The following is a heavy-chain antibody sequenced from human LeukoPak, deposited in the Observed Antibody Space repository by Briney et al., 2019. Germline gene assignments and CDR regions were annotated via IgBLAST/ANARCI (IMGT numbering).Heavy chain of an antibody. CDR2: NNHSGST. J-gene: IGHJ5*02. Sequence: SETLSLTCAVYGGSSSGYYWSWIRQPPGKGLEWIGENNHSGSTNYNPSLKSRVTISVDTSKNQFSLKLSSVTAADTAVYYCARASWSSSWGCWFDPWGQGTLVTVSS. V-gene: IGHV4-34*01. CDR1: GGSSSGYY. CDR3: ARASWSSSWGCWFDP. D-gene: IGHD6-13*01.